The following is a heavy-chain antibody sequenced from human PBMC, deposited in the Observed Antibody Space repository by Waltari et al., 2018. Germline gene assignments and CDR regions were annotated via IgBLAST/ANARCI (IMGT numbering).Heavy chain of an antibody. CDR2: IYYSGST. J-gene: IGHJ6*02. CDR3: ARQAANFDWLLGLRYYYGMDV. V-gene: IGHV4-39*01. D-gene: IGHD3-9*01. CDR1: GGSISSSSYY. Sequence: QLQLQESGPGLVKPSETLSLTCTVSGGSISSSSYYWGWIRQPPGKGAGWIGSIYYSGSTYYNPSLKSRVTISVDTSKNQFSLKLSSVTAADTAVYYCARQAANFDWLLGLRYYYGMDVWGQGTTVTVSS.